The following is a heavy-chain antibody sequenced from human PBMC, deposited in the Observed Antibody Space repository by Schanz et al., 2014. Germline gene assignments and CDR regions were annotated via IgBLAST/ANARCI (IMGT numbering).Heavy chain of an antibody. CDR3: ARGIQAWLQWYFDY. Sequence: QVQLQEAGPGLVKPAETLSLTCTVSGGSISSDSIYSDYWSWIRQPPGKGLEWIGYIHKSGNTNYNPSLKSRITMSLDTSKNQFSLNLSSGTAADTAVYYCARGIQAWLQWYFDYWSQGTLVTVSS. CDR1: GGSISSDSIYSDY. D-gene: IGHD5-18*01. CDR2: IHKSGNT. J-gene: IGHJ4*02. V-gene: IGHV4-61*01.